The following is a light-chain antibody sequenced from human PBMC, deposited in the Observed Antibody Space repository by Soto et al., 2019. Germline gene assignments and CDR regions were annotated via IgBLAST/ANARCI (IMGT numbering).Light chain of an antibody. CDR1: SSNIGVSY. CDR2: RNN. Sequence: QSVLTQPPSASGTPGQRVTISCSGSSSNIGVSYVFWYQQLPGTAPKLLIYRNNQRPSGVPDRFSGSKSGTSASLAISGLRSEDEADYYCAVWDDSLSAWVFGGGTKVTVL. J-gene: IGLJ3*02. V-gene: IGLV1-47*01. CDR3: AVWDDSLSAWV.